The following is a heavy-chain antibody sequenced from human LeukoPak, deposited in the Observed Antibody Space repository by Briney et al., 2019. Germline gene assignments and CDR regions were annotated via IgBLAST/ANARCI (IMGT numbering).Heavy chain of an antibody. Sequence: PSETLSLTCTVSGGSISSYYWSWIRQPPGKGLEWIGYIYYSGSTNYNPSLKSRVTISVDTSKNQFSLQLSSVTAADTAVYYCARSTISCSGGSCYSVGAFDIWGRGTMVTVSS. CDR3: ARSTISCSGGSCYSVGAFDI. V-gene: IGHV4-59*08. CDR1: GGSISSYY. CDR2: IYYSGST. D-gene: IGHD2-15*01. J-gene: IGHJ3*02.